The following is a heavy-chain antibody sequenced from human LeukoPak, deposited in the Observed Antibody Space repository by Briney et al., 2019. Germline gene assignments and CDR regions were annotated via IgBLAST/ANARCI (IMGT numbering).Heavy chain of an antibody. V-gene: IGHV3-30*02. D-gene: IGHD3-9*01. CDR1: GFTFSSYG. CDR2: IRSDGSNK. J-gene: IGHJ4*02. Sequence: GGSLRLSCAASGFTFSSYGMHWVRQAPGTGLEWVAFIRSDGSNKNYADSVKGRFTISRDNSKNTLYLQMNSLRPDDTAVYYCARLRYFDWLLYCDYWGQGTLVTVSS. CDR3: ARLRYFDWLLYCDY.